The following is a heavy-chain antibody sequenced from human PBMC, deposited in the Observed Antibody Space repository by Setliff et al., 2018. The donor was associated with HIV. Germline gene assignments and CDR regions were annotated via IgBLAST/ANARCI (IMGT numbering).Heavy chain of an antibody. V-gene: IGHV4-38-2*01. CDR3: ARTRMIAVAGPPPEWYFDL. CDR2: IYHSGNT. CDR1: GPYSISSGFY. J-gene: IGHJ2*01. Sequence: SETLSLTCAVSGPYSISSGFYWGWIRQPPGKGLEWIGNIYHSGNTYYNPSLKSRVTISVDTSKNQFSLKLRSVTAADTAVYYCARTRMIAVAGPPPEWYFDLWGRGTLVTVSS. D-gene: IGHD6-19*01.